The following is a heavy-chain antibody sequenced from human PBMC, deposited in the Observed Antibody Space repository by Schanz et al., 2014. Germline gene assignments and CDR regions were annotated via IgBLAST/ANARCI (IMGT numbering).Heavy chain of an antibody. D-gene: IGHD4-17*01. CDR2: INSVGSNT. V-gene: IGHV3-74*02. CDR1: GFTFSSHW. J-gene: IGHJ3*02. CDR3: ARKMKLGVYGGKGHDSLDI. Sequence: EVQLLESGGGLVQPGGSLRLSCAASGFTFSSHWMHWVRQDPGKGLVWVARINSVGSNTDYADSVTGRFTISRDNAKNTLYLQMNTLRAEDTAVYYCARKMKLGVYGGKGHDSLDIWGQGTMVTVS.